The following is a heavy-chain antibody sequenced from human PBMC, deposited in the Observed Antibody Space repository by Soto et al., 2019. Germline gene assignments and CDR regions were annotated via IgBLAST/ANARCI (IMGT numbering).Heavy chain of an antibody. CDR2: TYYRSKWYN. J-gene: IGHJ4*02. CDR3: ATWHFDY. CDR1: GDSVSSNSAA. Sequence: SQTLSLTCAISGDSVSSNSAAWNWIRHSPSRGLEWLGRTYYRSKWYNDYAVSMRSRITINPDTTKNQFSLQLSSATPEDTAVYYCATWHFDYWGPGTLLTVSS. V-gene: IGHV6-1*01.